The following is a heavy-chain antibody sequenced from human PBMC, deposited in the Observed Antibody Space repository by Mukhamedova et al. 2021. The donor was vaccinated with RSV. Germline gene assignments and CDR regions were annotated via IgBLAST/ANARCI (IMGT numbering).Heavy chain of an antibody. Sequence: GESPGQGLEWMGWISAYNGNTNYAQKLQGRVTMTTDTSTSTAYMELRSLRSDDTAVYYCARTSYYDFWSGYFNWFD. CDR3: ARTSYYDFWSGYFNWFD. J-gene: IGHJ5*02. D-gene: IGHD3-3*01. V-gene: IGHV1-18*01. CDR2: ISAYNGNT.